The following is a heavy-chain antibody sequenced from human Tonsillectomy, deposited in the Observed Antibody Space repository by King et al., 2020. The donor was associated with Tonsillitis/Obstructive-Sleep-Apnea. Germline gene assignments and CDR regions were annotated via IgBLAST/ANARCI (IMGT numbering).Heavy chain of an antibody. V-gene: IGHV3-30*04. Sequence: QLVQSGGGVVQPGRSLRLSCAASGFTFSSYAMHWVRQAPGKGLEWVAVISYDGSDEYYADSGKGRFTISRDNSKNTVYLQMNSLRAEDTAVYYCARDGGVEMATIENYFDYWGQGTLVTVSS. CDR2: ISYDGSDE. CDR3: ARDGGVEMATIENYFDY. CDR1: GFTFSSYA. J-gene: IGHJ4*02. D-gene: IGHD5-24*01.